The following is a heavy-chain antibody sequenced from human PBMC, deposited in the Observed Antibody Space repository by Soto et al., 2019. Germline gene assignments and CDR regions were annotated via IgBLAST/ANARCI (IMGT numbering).Heavy chain of an antibody. J-gene: IGHJ4*02. V-gene: IGHV4-39*01. Sequence: SETLSLTCTVSGGPISSSSYYWGWIRQPPGKGLEWIGSIYYSGSTYYNPSLKSRVTISVDTSKNQFSLKLSSVTAADTAVYYCAGRGYSYGSYYFDYWGQGTLVTVSS. CDR2: IYYSGST. CDR3: AGRGYSYGSYYFDY. D-gene: IGHD5-18*01. CDR1: GGPISSSSYY.